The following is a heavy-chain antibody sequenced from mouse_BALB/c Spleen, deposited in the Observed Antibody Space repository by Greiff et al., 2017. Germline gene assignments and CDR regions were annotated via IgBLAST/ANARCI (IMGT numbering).Heavy chain of an antibody. J-gene: IGHJ4*01. V-gene: IGHV1-7*01. CDR1: GYSFTSYW. CDR2: INPSTGYT. Sequence: VKLQESGAELAKPGASVQMSCKASGYSFTSYWMHWVKQRPGQGLEWIGYINPSTGYTEYNQKFKDKATLTANKSSSTAYMPLSSLTSEDSAVYYCAERYWYDDAMDYWGHGTSIIVSS. D-gene: IGHD2-14*01. CDR3: AERYWYDDAMDY.